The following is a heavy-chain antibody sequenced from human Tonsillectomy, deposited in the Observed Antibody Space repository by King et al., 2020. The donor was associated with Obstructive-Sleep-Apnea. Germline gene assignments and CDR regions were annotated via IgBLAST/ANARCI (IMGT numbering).Heavy chain of an antibody. D-gene: IGHD5-18*01. CDR3: ARVEIEQLWVNYYYYGMDV. CDR2: ISYDGSNK. V-gene: IGHV3-30*04. Sequence: QLVQSGGGVVQPGRSLRLSCAASGFTFSSYAMHWVRQAPGKGLEWVAVISYDGSNKYYADSVKGRFTISRDNSKNTLYLQMNSLRAEDTAVYYCARVEIEQLWVNYYYYGMDVWGQGTTVTVSS. CDR1: GFTFSSYA. J-gene: IGHJ6*02.